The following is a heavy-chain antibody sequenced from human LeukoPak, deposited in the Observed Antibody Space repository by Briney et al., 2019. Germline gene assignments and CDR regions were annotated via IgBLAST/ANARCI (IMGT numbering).Heavy chain of an antibody. CDR3: AHYYDSRGYYLGY. D-gene: IGHD3-22*01. CDR1: GGSISSYY. J-gene: IGHJ4*02. V-gene: IGHV4-59*08. CDR2: IYYSGST. Sequence: PSETLSLTCTVSGGSISSYYWSWIRQPPGKGLEGIGYIYYSGSTNYNPSLKSRVTMSVDTSKNQFSLKLSSVTAADTAVYYFAHYYDSRGYYLGYWGQGTLVTVSS.